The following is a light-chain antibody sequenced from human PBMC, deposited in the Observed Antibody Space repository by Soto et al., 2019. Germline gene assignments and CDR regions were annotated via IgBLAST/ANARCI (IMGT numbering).Light chain of an antibody. CDR3: QHYGGVWT. V-gene: IGKV1-5*01. Sequence: DIEMTQSPATLSASVGDRVTITCRASQSISNMLAWYQQKPGKAPKVLIYDASSLEGGVTSRFSGTGSATEFILTISSMQPDAFATYHCQHYGGVWTFGQGTKVDI. CDR2: DAS. J-gene: IGKJ1*01. CDR1: QSISNM.